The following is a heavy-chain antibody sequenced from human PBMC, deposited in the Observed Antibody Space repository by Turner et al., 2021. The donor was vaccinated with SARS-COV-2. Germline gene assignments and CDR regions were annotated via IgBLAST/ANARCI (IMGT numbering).Heavy chain of an antibody. CDR3: ARAMVRGGNDYAEYFQH. J-gene: IGHJ1*01. D-gene: IGHD3-10*01. CDR2: IIPIRDIA. V-gene: IGHV1-69*04. CDR1: GLTFSSYA. Sequence: QVHLVQSGAAVPQLRSSVKVSCKAYGLTFSSYAISWVRQAPGQGLEWMGKIIPIRDIANNAQKYQGGVTTTADKTTSTAYMERSSLRAEDTAVYYGARAMVRGGNDYAEYFQHWGQGTLVTVSS.